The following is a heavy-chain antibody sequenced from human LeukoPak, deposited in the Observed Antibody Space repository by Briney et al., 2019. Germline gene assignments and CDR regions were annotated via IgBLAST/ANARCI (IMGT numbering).Heavy chain of an antibody. D-gene: IGHD5-12*01. CDR3: AREGRVSGYDFDC. V-gene: IGHV3-74*03. CDR2: INSDGSSI. CDR1: GFTFSSYW. Sequence: GGSLRLSCAASGFTFSSYWMHWVRQAPGKGLVWVSRINSDGSSITYADSVKGRFTISRDNAKNTLYLQMNSPRVEDTAVYYCAREGRVSGYDFDCWGQGTLVTVSS. J-gene: IGHJ4*02.